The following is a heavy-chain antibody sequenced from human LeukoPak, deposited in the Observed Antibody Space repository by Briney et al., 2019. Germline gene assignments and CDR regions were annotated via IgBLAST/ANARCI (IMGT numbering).Heavy chain of an antibody. J-gene: IGHJ4*02. CDR2: IYHSGST. D-gene: IGHD5-12*01. Sequence: PSGTLSLTCAVSGGSISSSNWWSWVRQPPGKGLEWIGEIYHSGSTSYNPSLKSRVTISVDKSKNQFSLKLSSVTAADTAVYYCARDPSMVATTTFDYWGQGTLVTVSS. V-gene: IGHV4-4*02. CDR3: ARDPSMVATTTFDY. CDR1: GGSISSSNW.